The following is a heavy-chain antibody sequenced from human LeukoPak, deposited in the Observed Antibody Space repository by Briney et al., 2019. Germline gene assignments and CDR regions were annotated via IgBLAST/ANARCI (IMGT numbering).Heavy chain of an antibody. CDR1: GFNFDGYW. V-gene: IGHV3-74*01. CDR2: IKGDGGST. D-gene: IGHD4-17*01. CDR3: ARVAPQSTTVTAPEGYIDF. J-gene: IGHJ4*02. Sequence: QPGGSLRLSCALSGFNFDGYWMQWVRQAPGKGLVWVSRIKGDGGSTSYADSVKGRFTISRDNAKNTLYLQMSSLSAEDTAVYYCARVAPQSTTVTAPEGYIDFWGQGTLVTVSS.